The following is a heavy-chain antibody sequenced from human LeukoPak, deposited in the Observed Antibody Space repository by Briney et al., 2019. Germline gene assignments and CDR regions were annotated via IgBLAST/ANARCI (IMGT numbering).Heavy chain of an antibody. J-gene: IGHJ5*02. CDR3: ARGSYIVVVPAASFDP. CDR2: INHSGST. D-gene: IGHD2-2*01. CDR1: GGSFSGYY. Sequence: SETLSLTCAVYGGSFSGYYWSWIRQPPGKGLEWIGEINHSGSTNYNPSLKSRVTIPVDTSKNHFSLKLSSVTAAGTAVYYCARGSYIVVVPAASFDPWGQGTLVTVSS. V-gene: IGHV4-34*01.